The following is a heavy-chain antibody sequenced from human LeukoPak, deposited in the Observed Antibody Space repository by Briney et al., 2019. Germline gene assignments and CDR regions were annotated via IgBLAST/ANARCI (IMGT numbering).Heavy chain of an antibody. CDR2: IRYDGADK. J-gene: IGHJ4*02. CDR3: AKEFLERLHLDQ. D-gene: IGHD3-3*01. Sequence: GGSLRLSCAAFGFNFGAYGMHWVRQAPGKGLEWVAFIRYDGADKYYADSVRGRFTISRDDSGKTLYLRMNNLRTEDTAVYYCAKEFLERLHLDQWGQGTLITVSS. CDR1: GFNFGAYG. V-gene: IGHV3-30*02.